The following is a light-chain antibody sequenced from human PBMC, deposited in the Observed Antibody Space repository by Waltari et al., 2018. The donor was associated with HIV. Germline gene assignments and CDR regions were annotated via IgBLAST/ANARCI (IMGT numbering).Light chain of an antibody. CDR2: SDI. V-gene: IGLV1-40*01. J-gene: IGLJ2*01. Sequence: SLSSLTAQRVTISCTGNRSNIGAGYFVHWYQHLPGTAPKLLVYSDINRPSGVPDRFSGSKSGTSASLVITGLQAEDEADYYCQSYDSSLRASVFGGGTKLTVL. CDR3: QSYDSSLRASV. CDR1: RSNIGAGYF.